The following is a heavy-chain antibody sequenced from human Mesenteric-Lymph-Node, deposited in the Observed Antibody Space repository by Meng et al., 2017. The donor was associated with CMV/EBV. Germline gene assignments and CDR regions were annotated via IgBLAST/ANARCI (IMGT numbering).Heavy chain of an antibody. CDR1: GFTFSSYS. CDR3: ARDSTPGLYYYGIDV. Sequence: GGSLRLSCEGSGFTFSSYSMNWVRQAPGKGLEWVSSISSSSTYIYYADSVKGRFTVSRDNAKSTLYLQMNSLRAEETAVYYCARDSTPGLYYYGIDVWGQGTTVTVSS. J-gene: IGHJ6*02. V-gene: IGHV3-21*01. CDR2: ISSSSTYI. D-gene: IGHD1-14*01.